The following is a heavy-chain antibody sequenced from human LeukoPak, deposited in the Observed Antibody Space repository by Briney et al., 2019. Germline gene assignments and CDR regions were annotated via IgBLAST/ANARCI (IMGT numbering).Heavy chain of an antibody. D-gene: IGHD3-22*01. CDR1: GGSISSGGYY. Sequence: SETLSLTCTVSGGSISSGGYYWSWIRQHPGKGLEWIGYIYYSGSTYYNPSLKSRVTISVDTSKNQFSLKLSSVTAADTAVYYCAIRDHYYDSDAFDIWGQGTMVTVSP. V-gene: IGHV4-31*03. J-gene: IGHJ3*02. CDR2: IYYSGST. CDR3: AIRDHYYDSDAFDI.